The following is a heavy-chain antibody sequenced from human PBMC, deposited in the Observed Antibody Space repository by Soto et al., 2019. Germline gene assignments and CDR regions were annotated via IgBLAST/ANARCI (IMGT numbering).Heavy chain of an antibody. CDR3: AKGENDAATAPFDY. D-gene: IGHD6-13*01. Sequence: EVQVLESGGGLVQPGGSLRLSCAASGFTFSSYAMSWVRQAPGKGLEWVSAISGSGANTYYADSVKGRYTISRDNSKNIVYPQMNSLSVENTDVYHGAKGENDAATAPFDYWGQGTLVTVSS. CDR2: ISGSGANT. J-gene: IGHJ4*02. CDR1: GFTFSSYA. V-gene: IGHV3-23*01.